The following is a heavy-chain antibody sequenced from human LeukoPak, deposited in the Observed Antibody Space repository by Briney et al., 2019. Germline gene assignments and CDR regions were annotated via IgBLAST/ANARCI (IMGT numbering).Heavy chain of an antibody. CDR2: MNPNSGNT. CDR3: ARVKYYYDFWSGYYTPGYYYGMDV. Sequence: ASVKVSCKASGYTFTSYDINWVRQATGQGLEWMGWMNPNSGNTGYAQKFQGRVTMTRNTSISTAYMELSSLRSEDTAVYYCARVKYYYDFWSGYYTPGYYYGMDVWGQGTTVTVSS. V-gene: IGHV1-8*01. D-gene: IGHD3-3*01. CDR1: GYTFTSYD. J-gene: IGHJ6*02.